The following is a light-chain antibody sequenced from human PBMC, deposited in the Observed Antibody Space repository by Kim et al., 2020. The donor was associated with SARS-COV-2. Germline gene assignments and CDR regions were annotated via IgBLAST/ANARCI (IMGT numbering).Light chain of an antibody. CDR3: QQRSNWPPIT. CDR1: RGVNSY. V-gene: IGKV3-11*01. CDR2: NAS. J-gene: IGKJ5*01. Sequence: PRDSAPLPCGAKRGVNSYFAWYQQKPGQAPRLLIYNASNRATGIPARFSGSGSGTDFTLTISSLEPEDFAVYYCQQRSNWPPITFGQGTRLEIK.